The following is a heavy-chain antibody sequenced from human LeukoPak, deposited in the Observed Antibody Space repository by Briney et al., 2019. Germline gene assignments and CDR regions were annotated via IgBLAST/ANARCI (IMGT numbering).Heavy chain of an antibody. J-gene: IGHJ4*02. CDR1: GDSISSRNW. Sequence: SETLSLTCAVSGDSISSRNWWSWVRQPPGKGLDWIGEISHGGSTKYNPSLKNRVTISKDNFKNEFSLRLNSVTAADTAVYFCTRRGGWWSLDYWGQGALVTVSS. CDR2: ISHGGST. CDR3: TRRGGWWSLDY. V-gene: IGHV4-4*02. D-gene: IGHD2-8*02.